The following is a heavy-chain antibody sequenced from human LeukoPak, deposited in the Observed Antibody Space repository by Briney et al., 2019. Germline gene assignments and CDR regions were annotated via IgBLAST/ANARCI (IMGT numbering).Heavy chain of an antibody. CDR1: GYTFTGYY. J-gene: IGHJ4*02. CDR2: INPNSGGT. V-gene: IGHV1-2*02. CDR3: ARETTIAAAGWDYFDY. D-gene: IGHD6-13*01. Sequence: GASVKVSCKASGYTFTGYYMHWVRQAPGQGLEWMGWINPNSGGTNYAQKFQGRVTMTRDTSISTAYMELSRLRSDDTAVYYCARETTIAAAGWDYFDYWGQGTLVTVSS.